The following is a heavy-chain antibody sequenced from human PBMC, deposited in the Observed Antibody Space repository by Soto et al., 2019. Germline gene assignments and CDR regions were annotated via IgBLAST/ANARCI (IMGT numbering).Heavy chain of an antibody. Sequence: QVQLQESGPRLVKPSGTLSLTCTVSGGSITNSNWWSWVRLPPAKGLEWIGDIYHAGSTKYNPSLERRVTMSVDASNNQFALTLTSVTAADTAVYFCATGPPIVGNTTPLDSWGQGTLVTVS. J-gene: IGHJ4*02. V-gene: IGHV4-4*02. CDR2: IYHAGST. CDR1: GGSITNSNW. CDR3: ATGPPIVGNTTPLDS. D-gene: IGHD1-26*01.